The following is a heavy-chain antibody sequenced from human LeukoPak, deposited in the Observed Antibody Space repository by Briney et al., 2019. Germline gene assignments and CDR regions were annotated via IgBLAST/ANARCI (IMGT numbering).Heavy chain of an antibody. CDR3: ARQSYYGSGSPYFDY. CDR2: IYYSGST. V-gene: IGHV4-39*01. CDR1: GGSISSSSYY. J-gene: IGHJ4*02. D-gene: IGHD3-10*01. Sequence: SETLSLTCTVSGGSISSSSYYWGWIRQPPGKGLEWIGSIYYSGSTYYNPSLKSRVTISVETSKNQFSVKLNSVTAADTTVYYCARQSYYGSGSPYFDYWGQGTLVTVSS.